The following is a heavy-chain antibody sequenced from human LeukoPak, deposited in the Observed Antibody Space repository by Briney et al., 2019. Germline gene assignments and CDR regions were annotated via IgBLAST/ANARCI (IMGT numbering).Heavy chain of an antibody. CDR1: GFTFSSYA. CDR3: ASPTDDSSGYEEYFQH. Sequence: GRSLRLSCAASGFTFSSYAMHWVRQAPGKGLEWVAVISCDGSNKYYADSVKGRFTISRDNSKNTLYLQMNSLRAEDTAVYYCASPTDDSSGYEEYFQHWGQGTLVTVSS. CDR2: ISCDGSNK. V-gene: IGHV3-30-3*01. D-gene: IGHD3-22*01. J-gene: IGHJ1*01.